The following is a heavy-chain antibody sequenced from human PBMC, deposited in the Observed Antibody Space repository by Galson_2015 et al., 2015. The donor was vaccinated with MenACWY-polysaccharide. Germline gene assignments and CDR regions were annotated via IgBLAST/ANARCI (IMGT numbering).Heavy chain of an antibody. V-gene: IGHV1-8*01. CDR1: GYTFTSRD. Sequence: SVKVSCKASGYTFTSRDINWVRQAAGQGLEWMGWTTASSGTAVYAQKFQDRVTLTRDTSTSTGYMELSSLRSDDTGVYYCATGAGVVGDSWGQETLVTVSS. D-gene: IGHD2-15*01. J-gene: IGHJ4*02. CDR2: TTASSGTA. CDR3: ATGAGVVGDS.